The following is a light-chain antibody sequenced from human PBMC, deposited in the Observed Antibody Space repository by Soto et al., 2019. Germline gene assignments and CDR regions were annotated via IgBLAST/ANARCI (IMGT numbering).Light chain of an antibody. CDR3: QQRSNWPPIT. CDR1: QRVSSY. Sequence: EIVLTQSPATLSLSPGERATLSCRASQRVSSYLAWYQQKPGQAPRLLIYDASNRATGIPARFSGSGSGTDFTLTISNLEPEDFALYYCQQRSNWPPITFGQGTRLEIK. J-gene: IGKJ5*01. V-gene: IGKV3-11*01. CDR2: DAS.